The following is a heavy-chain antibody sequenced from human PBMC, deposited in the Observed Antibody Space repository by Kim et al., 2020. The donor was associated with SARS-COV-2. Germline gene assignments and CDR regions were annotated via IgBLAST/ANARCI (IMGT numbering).Heavy chain of an antibody. V-gene: IGHV1-2*02. J-gene: IGHJ4*02. CDR1: GYTFTGYY. CDR2: INPNSGGT. CDR3: ARESIGMKQLVRGVDPFDY. D-gene: IGHD6-6*01. Sequence: ASVKVSCKASGYTFTGYYMHWVRQAPGQGLEWMGWINPNSGGTNYAQKFQGRVTMTRDTSISTAYMELSRLRSDDTAVYYCARESIGMKQLVRGVDPFDYWGQGTLVTVSS.